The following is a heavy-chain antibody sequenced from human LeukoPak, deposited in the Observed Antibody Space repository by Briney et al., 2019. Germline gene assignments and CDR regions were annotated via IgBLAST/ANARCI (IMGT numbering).Heavy chain of an antibody. V-gene: IGHV1-18*01. CDR3: ARVRARVQRSFDP. J-gene: IGHJ5*02. CDR1: GYTFTSYG. D-gene: IGHD6-13*01. CDR2: ISAYNGNT. Sequence: VASLKVSCKASGYTFTSYGISWVRQAPGQGLEWMGWISAYNGNTNYAQKLQGRVTMTTDTSTSTAYMELRSLRSDDTAVYYCARVRARVQRSFDPWGQGTLVTVSS.